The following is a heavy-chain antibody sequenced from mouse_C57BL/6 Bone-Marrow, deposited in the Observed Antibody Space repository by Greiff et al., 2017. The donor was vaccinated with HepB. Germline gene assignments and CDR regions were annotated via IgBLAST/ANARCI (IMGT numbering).Heavy chain of an antibody. CDR1: GFTFSDAW. V-gene: IGHV6-6*01. J-gene: IGHJ3*01. CDR2: IRNKANNHAT. D-gene: IGHD1-1*01. CDR3: TRNHYYGSSWFAY. Sequence: EVQRVESGGGLVQPGGSMKLSCAASGFTFSDAWMDWVRQSPEKGLEWVAEIRNKANNHATYYAESVKGRFTISRDDSKSSVYLQMNSLRAEDTGIYYCTRNHYYGSSWFAYWGQGTLVTVSA.